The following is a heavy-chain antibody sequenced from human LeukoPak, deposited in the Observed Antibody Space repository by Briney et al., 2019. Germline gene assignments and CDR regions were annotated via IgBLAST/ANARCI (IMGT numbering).Heavy chain of an antibody. Sequence: ASVKVSCKASGYTFTSYGISWVRQAPGQGLEWMGWISAYNGNTNYAQKFQGRVTMTRDTSISTAYMELSRLRSDDTAVYYCASGANFDYWGQGTLVTVSS. CDR1: GYTFTSYG. D-gene: IGHD1-26*01. J-gene: IGHJ4*02. CDR3: ASGANFDY. CDR2: ISAYNGNT. V-gene: IGHV1-18*01.